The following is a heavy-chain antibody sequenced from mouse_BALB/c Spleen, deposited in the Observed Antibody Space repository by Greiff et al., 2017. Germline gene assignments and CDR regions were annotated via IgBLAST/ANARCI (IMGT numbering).Heavy chain of an antibody. D-gene: IGHD2-4*01. CDR1: GYTFTDYY. V-gene: IGHV1-77*01. J-gene: IGHJ4*01. CDR2: IYPGSGNT. CDR3: ARRDYDYDRGDYYAMDY. Sequence: VQLHQSGAELARPGASVKLSCKASGYTFTDYYINWVKQRTGQGLEWIGEIYPGSGNTYYNEKFKGKATLTADKSSSTAYMQRSSLTSEDSAVYFCARRDYDYDRGDYYAMDYWGQGTSVTVSS.